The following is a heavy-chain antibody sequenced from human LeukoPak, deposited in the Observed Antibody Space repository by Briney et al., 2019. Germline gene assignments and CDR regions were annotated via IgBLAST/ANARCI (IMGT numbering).Heavy chain of an antibody. CDR2: TRNKANSYTT. V-gene: IGHV3-72*01. Sequence: GGSLRLSCAASGFTFSDHYMDWVRQAPGKGLEWVGRTRNKANSYTTEYAASVKGRFTISRDDSKNSLYLQMNSLRAEDTALYYCARGYCSSTSCYFDYWGQGTLVTVSS. CDR3: ARGYCSSTSCYFDY. CDR1: GFTFSDHY. D-gene: IGHD2-2*01. J-gene: IGHJ4*02.